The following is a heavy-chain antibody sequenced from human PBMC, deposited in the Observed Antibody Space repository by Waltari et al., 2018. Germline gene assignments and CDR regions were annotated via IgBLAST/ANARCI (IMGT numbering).Heavy chain of an antibody. D-gene: IGHD6-13*01. CDR2: IRYDGSNK. Sequence: QVQLVESGGGVVQPGGSLRLSCAASGFTFSSYGMHWVRQAPGKGLEWVAFIRYDGSNKYYADSVKGRFTISRDNSKNTLYLQMNSLRAEDTAVYYCAKDHGYSSSSPGYWGQGTLVTVSS. V-gene: IGHV3-30*02. J-gene: IGHJ4*02. CDR3: AKDHGYSSSSPGY. CDR1: GFTFSSYG.